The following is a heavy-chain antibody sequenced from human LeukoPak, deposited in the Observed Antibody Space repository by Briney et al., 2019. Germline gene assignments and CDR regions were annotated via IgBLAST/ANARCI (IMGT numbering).Heavy chain of an antibody. V-gene: IGHV4-59*01. Sequence: SETLSLTCTVSGGSISNYYWNWIRQPPGKGLEWIGYIYYTGSTNYNPSLKSRVTMSVDTSKNQFSLNLRSVTPEDTAVYYCARAFYPGYYSYMAVWGKGTTVTVSS. CDR1: GGSISNYY. D-gene: IGHD3-3*02. CDR3: ARAFYPGYYSYMAV. J-gene: IGHJ6*03. CDR2: IYYTGST.